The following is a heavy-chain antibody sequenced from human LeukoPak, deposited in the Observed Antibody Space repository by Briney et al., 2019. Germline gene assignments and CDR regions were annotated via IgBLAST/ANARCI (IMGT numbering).Heavy chain of an antibody. CDR1: GGSISSYY. CDR2: IYYSGST. J-gene: IGHJ4*02. CDR3: AGRDRYSSGWTLDY. Sequence: SETLSLTCTVSGGSISSYYWSWIRQPPGKGLEWIGYIYYSGSTNYNPSLKSRVTISVDTSMNQFSLKLSSVTAADTAVYYCAGRDRYSSGWTLDYWGQGTLVTVSS. D-gene: IGHD6-19*01. V-gene: IGHV4-59*08.